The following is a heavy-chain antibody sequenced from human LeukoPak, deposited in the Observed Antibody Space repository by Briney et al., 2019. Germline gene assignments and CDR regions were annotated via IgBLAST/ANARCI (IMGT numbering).Heavy chain of an antibody. CDR2: ISGSGGST. CDR1: GFTFSSYA. Sequence: GGSLRLSCAASGFTFSSYAMSWVRQAPGKGLEWVSAISGSGGSTYYADSVKGRFTISRDNSKNTLYLQMNSLRAEDTAVYYCENLGSGYDGYFDYWGQGTLVTVSS. CDR3: ENLGSGYDGYFDY. D-gene: IGHD5-12*01. V-gene: IGHV3-23*01. J-gene: IGHJ4*02.